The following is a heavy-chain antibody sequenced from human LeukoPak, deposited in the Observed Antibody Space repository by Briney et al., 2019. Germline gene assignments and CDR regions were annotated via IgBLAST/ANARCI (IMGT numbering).Heavy chain of an antibody. CDR1: GGSFTGFY. CDR3: ARGWELPTY. Sequence: SETLSLTCAVYGGSFTGFYWSWIRQPPGKGLQWLGEITHSRSTNYNPSLKTRVTISVNTSKNQCSLKLRSETAADTAVYYCARGWELPTYWGEGTLVTVSS. D-gene: IGHD1-26*01. V-gene: IGHV4-34*01. J-gene: IGHJ4*02. CDR2: ITHSRST.